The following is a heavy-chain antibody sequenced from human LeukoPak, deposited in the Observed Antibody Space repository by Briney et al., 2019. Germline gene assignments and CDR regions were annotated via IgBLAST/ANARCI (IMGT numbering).Heavy chain of an antibody. CDR1: GFTFSSYG. J-gene: IGHJ4*02. V-gene: IGHV3-33*08. Sequence: GGSLRLSCAASGFTFSSYGMHWVRQAPGKGLEWVAVIWYNGSNKYYADSVKGRFTISRDNSKNTLYLQMNSLRAEDTAVYYCARDRSGDYPDYFDYWGQGTLVTVSS. CDR3: ARDRSGDYPDYFDY. CDR2: IWYNGSNK. D-gene: IGHD3-22*01.